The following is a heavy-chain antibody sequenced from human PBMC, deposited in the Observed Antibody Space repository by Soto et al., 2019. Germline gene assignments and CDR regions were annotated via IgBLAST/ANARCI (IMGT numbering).Heavy chain of an antibody. D-gene: IGHD2-8*01. J-gene: IGHJ4*02. CDR2: ISQSGTT. CDR1: GGSISDRKW. Sequence: QVQQQESGPRLVMPSGTLSLTCAVSGGSISDRKWWSWVRQTPGKGLEWIGEISQSGTTNSNPSXKGRVAVSLAKXXXQXXLKVSSMTAADTAVYYCARRDDCTNGMCLMNYFASWGQGVLVTVSS. CDR3: ARRDDCTNGMCLMNYFAS. V-gene: IGHV4-4*02.